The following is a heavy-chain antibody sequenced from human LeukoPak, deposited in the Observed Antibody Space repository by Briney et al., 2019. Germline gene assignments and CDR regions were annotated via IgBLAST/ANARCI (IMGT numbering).Heavy chain of an antibody. J-gene: IGHJ3*02. CDR2: IYYSGST. CDR1: GGSISSYY. Sequence: SETLSLTCTVSGGSISSYYWSWIRQPPGKGLEWIGYIYYSGSTNYNPSLKSRVTISVDTSKNQFSLKLSSVTAADTAVYYCARFRVQDALDIWGQGTMVTVSS. D-gene: IGHD3-10*02. V-gene: IGHV4-59*01. CDR3: ARFRVQDALDI.